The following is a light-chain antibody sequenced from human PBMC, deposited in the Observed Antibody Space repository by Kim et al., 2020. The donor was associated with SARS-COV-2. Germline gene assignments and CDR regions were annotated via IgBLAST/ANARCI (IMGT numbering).Light chain of an antibody. Sequence: SYELTQPPSVSVSPGKTASITCSGDKLGDKYARWYQQKPGQSPVLVIYQDSKRPSGIPERFSGSNSGNTATLTISGTQARDEADYYCQAWDSSTYYVFGT. CDR2: QDS. CDR3: QAWDSSTYYV. CDR1: KLGDKY. J-gene: IGLJ1*01. V-gene: IGLV3-1*01.